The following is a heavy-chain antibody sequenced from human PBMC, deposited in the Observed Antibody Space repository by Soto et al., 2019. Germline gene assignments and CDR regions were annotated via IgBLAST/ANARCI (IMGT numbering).Heavy chain of an antibody. D-gene: IGHD3-16*02. J-gene: IGHJ4*02. CDR2: ISGSGGST. CDR1: GFTFSSYA. V-gene: IGHV3-23*01. Sequence: PGGSLRLSCAASGFTFSSYAMSWVRQAPGKGLEWVSAISGSGGSTYYADSVKGRFTISRDNSKNTLYLQMNSLRAEDTAVYYCAKVGPYYDYIWGSYRYSSNIDYWGQGTLVTVSS. CDR3: AKVGPYYDYIWGSYRYSSNIDY.